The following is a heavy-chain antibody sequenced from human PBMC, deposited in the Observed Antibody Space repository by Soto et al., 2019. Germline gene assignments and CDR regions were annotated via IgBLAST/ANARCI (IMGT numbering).Heavy chain of an antibody. D-gene: IGHD4-17*01. CDR3: AREGPYGDGPHDAFDI. CDR1: GRPFRSYA. Sequence: AASVKASCKAPGRPFRSYAFSWVRPAPGQGLEWMGWISAYNGNTNYAQKLQGRVTMTTDTSTSTAYMELRSLRSDDTAVYYCAREGPYGDGPHDAFDIWAQGTMVTVSS. J-gene: IGHJ3*02. V-gene: IGHV1-18*01. CDR2: ISAYNGNT.